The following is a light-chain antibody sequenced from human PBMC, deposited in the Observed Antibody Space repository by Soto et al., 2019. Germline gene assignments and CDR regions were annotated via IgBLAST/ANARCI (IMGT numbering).Light chain of an antibody. Sequence: EIVLTQSPATLSLSPGERATLSCRASQSVSSYLAWYQQKPGQAPRLLIYDASNRATGIPARFSGSGSGTDFTLTISSLEPEDFAVYYCQQSSNWPLTFGGGTKAEIK. J-gene: IGKJ4*01. V-gene: IGKV3-11*01. CDR2: DAS. CDR3: QQSSNWPLT. CDR1: QSVSSY.